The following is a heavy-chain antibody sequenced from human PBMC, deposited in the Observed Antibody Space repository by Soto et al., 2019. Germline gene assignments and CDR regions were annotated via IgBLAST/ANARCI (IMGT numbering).Heavy chain of an antibody. V-gene: IGHV4-34*01. D-gene: IGHD3-3*01. CDR3: ARLAYDFWSGYSWQYYYYYMDV. CDR2: INHSGST. Sequence: SETLSLTCAVYGGSFSRYYWSWIRQHPGKGLEWIGEINHSGSTNYNPSLKSRVTISVDTSKNQFSLKLSSVTAADTAVYYCARLAYDFWSGYSWQYYYYYMDVWGKGTTVTVSS. CDR1: GGSFSRYY. J-gene: IGHJ6*03.